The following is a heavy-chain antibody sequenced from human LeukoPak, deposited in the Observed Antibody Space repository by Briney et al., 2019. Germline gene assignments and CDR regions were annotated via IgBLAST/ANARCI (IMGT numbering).Heavy chain of an antibody. V-gene: IGHV3-7*04. Sequence: GGSLSLSCAAYGFTFSSFWMAWVRQAARKGRGWVAHMKGNVSMKSYVAGVKGRFTISRDNARNSVYLQMNSLRGEDTAVYYFARVVTCCYPWGQGAL. CDR3: ARVVTCCYP. D-gene: IGHD2-21*01. J-gene: IGHJ5*02. CDR2: MKGNVSMK. CDR1: GFTFSSFW.